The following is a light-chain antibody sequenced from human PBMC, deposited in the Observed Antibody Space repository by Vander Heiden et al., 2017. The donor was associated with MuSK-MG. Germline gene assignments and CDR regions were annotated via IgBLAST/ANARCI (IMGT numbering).Light chain of an antibody. CDR2: WAS. V-gene: IGKV4-1*01. J-gene: IGKJ2*01. Sequence: DIVMIQSPDSLALSLGARATISCKSSQNLLQSSNNKNYLSWYQQRPGQPPRLLFYWASARDSGAPDRFSASGSGTDFTLSISSLQAEDVAIYYCHQEDSTPYTFGQGTKLEIK. CDR3: HQEDSTPYT. CDR1: QNLLQSSNNKNY.